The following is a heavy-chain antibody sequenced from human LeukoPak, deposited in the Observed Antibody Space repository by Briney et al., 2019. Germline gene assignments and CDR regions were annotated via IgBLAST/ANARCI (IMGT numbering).Heavy chain of an antibody. J-gene: IGHJ4*02. CDR2: INHSGTT. D-gene: IGHD3-3*01. V-gene: IGHV4-34*01. CDR3: ARSVLRFLEWSRYFDY. CDR1: GGSIGGYY. Sequence: SETLSLICAVYGGSIGGYYWSWIPQPPGKGLEWIGEINHSGTTSYNPSLKSRVTMSVDTSKNQFSLKLSSVTAAVTAVYYCARSVLRFLEWSRYFDYWGQGTLVPVSS.